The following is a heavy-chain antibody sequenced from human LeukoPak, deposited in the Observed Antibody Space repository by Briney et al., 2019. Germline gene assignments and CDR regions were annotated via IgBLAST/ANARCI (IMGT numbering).Heavy chain of an antibody. CDR1: GFTFSSYG. V-gene: IGHV3-30*18. CDR3: AKTFCGGDCYYDAFDI. J-gene: IGHJ3*02. Sequence: TGGSLRLSCAASGFTFSSYGMHWVRQAPGKGLEWVAVISYDGSNKYYADSVKGRFTISRDNSKNTLYLQMNSLRAEDTAVYYCAKTFCGGDCYYDAFDIWGQGTMVTVSS. CDR2: ISYDGSNK. D-gene: IGHD2-21*02.